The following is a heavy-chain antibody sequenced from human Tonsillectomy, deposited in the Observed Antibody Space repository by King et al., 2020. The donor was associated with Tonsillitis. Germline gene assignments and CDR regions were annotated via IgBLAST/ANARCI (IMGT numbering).Heavy chain of an antibody. CDR3: ARIGTLGVQSPGAFDN. CDR2: IDWDDDK. CDR1: GFSLSTSGMC. J-gene: IGHJ3*02. D-gene: IGHD3-10*01. V-gene: IGHV2-70*15. Sequence: HVTLKESGPALVKPTQTLTLTCTFSGFSLSTSGMCVSWIRQPPGKALEWLARIDWDDDKYYSISLKTRLTISKDTSKNQGVLTMTNMDPVDTATYYCARIGTLGVQSPGAFDNWGQGTMVTVSS.